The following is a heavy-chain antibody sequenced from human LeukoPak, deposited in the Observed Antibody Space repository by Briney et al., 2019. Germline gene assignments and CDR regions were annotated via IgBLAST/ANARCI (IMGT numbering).Heavy chain of an antibody. CDR3: ARGIQLWLPDY. Sequence: ASVRVSCKASGGTFTSYAMNWVRQAPGQGLEWMGWINTNTGNPTYAQGFTGRFVFSLDTSVSTAYLQIRSLKAEDTAVYYCARGIQLWLPDYWGQGTLVTVSS. J-gene: IGHJ4*02. CDR2: INTNTGNP. CDR1: GGTFTSYA. D-gene: IGHD5-18*01. V-gene: IGHV7-4-1*01.